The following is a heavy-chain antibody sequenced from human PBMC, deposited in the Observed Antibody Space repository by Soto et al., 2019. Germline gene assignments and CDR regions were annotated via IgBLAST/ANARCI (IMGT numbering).Heavy chain of an antibody. D-gene: IGHD3-3*01. CDR3: AKPRVGDFYSSDAFDN. J-gene: IGHJ3*02. CDR2: ISGSGGSK. CDR1: GFTFSSYA. V-gene: IGHV3-23*01. Sequence: EVQLLESGGGLVQPGGSLRLSCAASGFTFSSYAMSWVRQAPGKGLEWVAAISGSGGSKYYADSVKGRFTISRDNSKNTLYQQMNRRSAEDTVVYYCAKPRVGDFYSSDAFDNWGQGTLVTVSS.